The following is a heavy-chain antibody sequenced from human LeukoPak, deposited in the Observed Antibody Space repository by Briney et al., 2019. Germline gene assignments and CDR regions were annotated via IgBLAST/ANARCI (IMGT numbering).Heavy chain of an antibody. CDR2: IRYDESNI. Sequence: GGSLRLSCAASGFTFSSYGMHWVRQAPGKGLEWVAFIRYDESNIYYADSVKGRFTISRDNSNNTLYLQMNSLRAEDTAVYYCAKDTTTVTSQGDYWGQGTLVTVSS. CDR1: GFTFSSYG. V-gene: IGHV3-30*02. CDR3: AKDTTTVTSQGDY. J-gene: IGHJ4*02. D-gene: IGHD4-17*01.